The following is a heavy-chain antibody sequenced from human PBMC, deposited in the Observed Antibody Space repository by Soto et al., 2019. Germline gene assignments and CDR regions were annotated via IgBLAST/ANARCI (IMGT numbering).Heavy chain of an antibody. V-gene: IGHV2-70*01. Sequence: GSGPTLVNPTQTLTLTCTFSGFSLSTSGMCVSWIRQPPGKALEWLALIDWDDDKYYSTSLKTRLTISKDTSKNQVVLTMTNMDPVDTATYYCARMTSEYYYYYGMDVWGQGTTVTVSS. CDR3: ARMTSEYYYYYGMDV. J-gene: IGHJ6*02. CDR1: GFSLSTSGMC. CDR2: IDWDDDK.